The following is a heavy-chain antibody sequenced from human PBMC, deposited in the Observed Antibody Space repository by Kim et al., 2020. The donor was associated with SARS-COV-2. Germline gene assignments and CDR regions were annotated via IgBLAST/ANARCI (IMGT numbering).Heavy chain of an antibody. D-gene: IGHD2-2*01. Sequence: SETLSLTCTVSGGSISSYYWSWIRQPPGKGLEWIGYIYYSGSTNYNTSLKSRVTISVDTSKNQFSLKLSSVTAADTAVYYCARAVSYCSSTSCYYWYFDLWGRGTLVTVSS. CDR1: GGSISSYY. V-gene: IGHV4-59*13. CDR3: ARAVSYCSSTSCYYWYFDL. CDR2: IYYSGST. J-gene: IGHJ2*01.